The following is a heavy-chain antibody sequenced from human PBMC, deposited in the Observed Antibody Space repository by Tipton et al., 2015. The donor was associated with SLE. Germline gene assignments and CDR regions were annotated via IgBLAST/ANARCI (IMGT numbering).Heavy chain of an antibody. CDR1: GFTFSSYA. CDR2: ISYDGSNK. Sequence: SLRLSCAASGFTFSSYAMHWVRQAPGKGLEWVAVISYDGSNKYYADSVKGRFTISRDNSKNTLYLQMNSLRAEDTAVYYCARGGWYYFDFWGQGTLVTVSS. V-gene: IGHV3-30*14. J-gene: IGHJ4*02. D-gene: IGHD6-19*01. CDR3: ARGGWYYFDF.